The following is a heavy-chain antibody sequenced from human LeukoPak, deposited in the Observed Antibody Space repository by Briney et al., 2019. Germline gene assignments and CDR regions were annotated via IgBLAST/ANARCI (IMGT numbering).Heavy chain of an antibody. D-gene: IGHD2-15*01. V-gene: IGHV4-34*01. CDR2: INHSGTT. CDR3: AREACSSGSCDAFDI. Sequence: PSETLSLTCAVFGASFSGSYWSWIRQSPGKGLEWIGEINHSGTTNYNPSLKSRVIMSVDTSKNQFSLKLSSVTAADTAVYYCAREACSSGSCDAFDIWGQGTMVTVSS. CDR1: GASFSGSY. J-gene: IGHJ3*02.